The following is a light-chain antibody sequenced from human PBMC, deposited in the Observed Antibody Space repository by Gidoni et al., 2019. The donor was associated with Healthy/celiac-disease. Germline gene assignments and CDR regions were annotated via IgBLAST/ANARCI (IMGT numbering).Light chain of an antibody. Sequence: QSALTQPASVSGSPGQSFTISCTGTSSDVGGYNYVSWYQQHPGKAPKLMIYDVSNRPSGVSNRFSGSKSGNTASLTISGLQAEDEADYYCSSYTSSSIPYVFGTGTKVTVL. J-gene: IGLJ1*01. V-gene: IGLV2-14*01. CDR3: SSYTSSSIPYV. CDR1: SSDVGGYNY. CDR2: DVS.